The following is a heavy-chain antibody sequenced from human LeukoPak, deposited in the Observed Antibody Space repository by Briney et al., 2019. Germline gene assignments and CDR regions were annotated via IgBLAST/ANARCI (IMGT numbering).Heavy chain of an antibody. J-gene: IGHJ4*02. V-gene: IGHV3-23*01. CDR3: AKSIVVVPAATDY. CDR2: ISGSGGST. Sequence: GGSLRLSCAASGFTFSSYSMNWVRQAPGKGLEWVSAISGSGGSTYYADSVKGRFTISRDNSKNTLYLQMNSLRAEDTAVYYCAKSIVVVPAATDYWGQGTLVTVSS. D-gene: IGHD2-2*01. CDR1: GFTFSSYS.